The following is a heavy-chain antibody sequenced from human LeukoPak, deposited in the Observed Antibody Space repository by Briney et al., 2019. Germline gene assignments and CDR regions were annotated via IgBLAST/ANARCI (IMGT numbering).Heavy chain of an antibody. V-gene: IGHV4-59*12. CDR1: GGSISSYY. CDR2: IYYSGST. CDR3: ARCRSGNNWFDP. Sequence: SETLSLTCTVSGGSISSYYWSWIRQPPGKGLEWIGYIYYSGSTNYNPSLKSRVTISVNTSKNQFSLKLSSVTAADTAVYYCARCRSGNNWFDPWGQGTLVTVSS. J-gene: IGHJ5*02. D-gene: IGHD2-15*01.